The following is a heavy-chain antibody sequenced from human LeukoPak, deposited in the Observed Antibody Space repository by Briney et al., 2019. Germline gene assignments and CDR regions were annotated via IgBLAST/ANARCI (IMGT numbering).Heavy chain of an antibody. CDR3: ARDLTAMVTFKGAFDI. CDR2: IYYSGST. J-gene: IGHJ3*02. D-gene: IGHD5-18*01. Sequence: PSETLSLTCTVSGDSISSSNYYWGWIRQPPGKGLEWIGNIYYSGSTYYNPSLKSRVTISVDTSKNQFSLKLSSVTAADTAVYYCARDLTAMVTFKGAFDIWGQGTMVTVSS. CDR1: GDSISSSNYY. V-gene: IGHV4-39*07.